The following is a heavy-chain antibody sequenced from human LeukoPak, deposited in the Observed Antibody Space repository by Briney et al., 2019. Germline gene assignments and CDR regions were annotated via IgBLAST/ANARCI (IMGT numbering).Heavy chain of an antibody. D-gene: IGHD3-22*01. Sequence: GGSLRLSCAASGFTFSSYAMSWVRQAPGKGLEWVPAISGSGGSTYYADSVKGRFTIYRDNSKNMLYLKMNSLRAEDTAVYYCAKEEYYYDSSGYYSVFDYWGQGTLATVSS. J-gene: IGHJ4*02. CDR1: GFTFSSYA. CDR2: ISGSGGST. CDR3: AKEEYYYDSSGYYSVFDY. V-gene: IGHV3-23*01.